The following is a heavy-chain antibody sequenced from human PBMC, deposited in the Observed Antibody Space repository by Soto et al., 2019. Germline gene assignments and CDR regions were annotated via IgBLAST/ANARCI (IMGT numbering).Heavy chain of an antibody. Sequence: SGPTLVNPTETLTLTCTVSGFSLSNARMGVSWIRQPPGKALEWLAHIFSNNEKSYSTSLKSRLTISKDTAKSQVVLTMTNMDPVDTATYYCARILRGVINYNGMDVWGEGTTVTVSS. V-gene: IGHV2-26*01. CDR2: IFSNNEK. CDR1: GFSLSNARMG. CDR3: ARILRGVINYNGMDV. D-gene: IGHD3-10*01. J-gene: IGHJ6*04.